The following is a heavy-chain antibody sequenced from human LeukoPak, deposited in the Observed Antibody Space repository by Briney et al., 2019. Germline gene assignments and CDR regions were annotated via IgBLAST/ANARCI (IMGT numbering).Heavy chain of an antibody. J-gene: IGHJ1*01. Sequence: GGSLRLSCSASGFMLNQKYMPWGGQAPGRGLEWVSIIYSSAYVYYSDSVKGRFTISRDNSKNTLYLQMNSLRAEDTAVYYGASQGALHDEALWMHLAFWGQGTLVTVSS. V-gene: IGHV3-53*01. D-gene: IGHD5-24*01. CDR1: GFMLNQKY. CDR2: IYSSAYV. CDR3: ASQGALHDEALWMHLAF.